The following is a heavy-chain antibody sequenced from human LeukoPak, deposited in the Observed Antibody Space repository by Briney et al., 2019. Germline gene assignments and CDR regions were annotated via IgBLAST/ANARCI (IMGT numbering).Heavy chain of an antibody. Sequence: SETLSLTCTVSGGSISSGGYSWSWIRQHPGKGLEWIGYIYYSGSTYYNPSLKSRVTISVDTSKNQFSLKLSSVTAADTAVYYCAREVEMATIDYWGQGTLVTVSS. J-gene: IGHJ4*02. D-gene: IGHD5-24*01. CDR1: GGSISSGGYS. V-gene: IGHV4-31*03. CDR2: IYYSGST. CDR3: AREVEMATIDY.